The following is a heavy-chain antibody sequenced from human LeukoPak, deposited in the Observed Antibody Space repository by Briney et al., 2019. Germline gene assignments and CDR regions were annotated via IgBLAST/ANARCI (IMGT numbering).Heavy chain of an antibody. CDR3: AKVRGGYYDSSGYYYVGPFDY. Sequence: GMSLRLSCAGSGFTFSSYGMHWVRQAPGKGLAGVAVISYDGSNKYYTDSVKGRFTISRDNSKNTLYLQMNSLRAEDTAVYYCAKVRGGYYDSSGYYYVGPFDYWGQGTLVTVSS. D-gene: IGHD3-22*01. CDR1: GFTFSSYG. CDR2: ISYDGSNK. V-gene: IGHV3-30*18. J-gene: IGHJ4*02.